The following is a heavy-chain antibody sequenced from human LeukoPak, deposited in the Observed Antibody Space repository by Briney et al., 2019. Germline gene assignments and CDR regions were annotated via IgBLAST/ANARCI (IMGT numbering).Heavy chain of an antibody. D-gene: IGHD6-19*01. CDR1: GGSISSSNYY. V-gene: IGHV4-39*01. J-gene: IGHJ4*02. CDR2: IYYRGST. CDR3: ARGERYSSGWYGEYYFDY. Sequence: SETLSLTCTVSGGSISSSNYYWGWIRQPPGKGLQWIGTIYYRGSTYYNPSLKSRVTISVDTSKNQFSLKLSSVTAADTAVYYCARGERYSSGWYGEYYFDYWGQGTLVTVSS.